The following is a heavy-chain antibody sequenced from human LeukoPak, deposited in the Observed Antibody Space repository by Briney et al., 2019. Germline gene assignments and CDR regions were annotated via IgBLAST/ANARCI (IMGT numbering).Heavy chain of an antibody. D-gene: IGHD5-12*01. CDR2: IDNDGSYI. J-gene: IGHJ4*02. CDR1: GFTFSNYW. V-gene: IGHV3-21*01. Sequence: GGSLRLSCAASGFTFSNYWMHWVRQVPGKGLEWVSSIDNDGSYIYYADSVKGRFTLSRDNAENSVHLQMISLRAEDTAVYYCATKYSAGWLFDYWGQGTLVTVSS. CDR3: ATKYSAGWLFDY.